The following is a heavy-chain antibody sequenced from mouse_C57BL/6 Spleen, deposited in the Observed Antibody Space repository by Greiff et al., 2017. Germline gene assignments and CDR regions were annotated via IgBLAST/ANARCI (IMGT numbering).Heavy chain of an antibody. CDR1: GYSFTDYN. J-gene: IGHJ4*01. CDR3: AIYYGNYYYAMDY. Sequence: EVQLQESGPELVKPGASVKISCKASGYSFTDYNMNWVKQSNGKSLEWIGVINPNYGTTSYNQKFKGKATLTVYQSSSTAYMQLNSLTSEDSAVYYCAIYYGNYYYAMDYWGQGTSVTVSS. CDR2: INPNYGTT. D-gene: IGHD2-1*01. V-gene: IGHV1-39*01.